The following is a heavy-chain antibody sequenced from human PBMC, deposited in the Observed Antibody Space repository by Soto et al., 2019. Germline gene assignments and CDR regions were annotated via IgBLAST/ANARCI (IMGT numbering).Heavy chain of an antibody. CDR3: ARGRHCTSARGFGYPSIWFDT. CDR1: GGSISNDS. V-gene: IGHV4-4*09. J-gene: IGHJ5*02. CDR2: IYSSGSR. D-gene: IGHD6-13*01. Sequence: SETMSLTCTVSGGSISNDSWRWIRPTPGKGLGWVGLIYSSGSRKYNPALQSRVSISGDTSRTEYSLRLNSVTAADTGVYYCARGRHCTSARGFGYPSIWFDTWGQGTLVTVSS.